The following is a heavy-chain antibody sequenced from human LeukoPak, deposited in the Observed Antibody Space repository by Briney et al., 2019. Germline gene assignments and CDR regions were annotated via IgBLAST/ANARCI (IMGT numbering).Heavy chain of an antibody. CDR1: GFTVGSNY. Sequence: GGSLRLSCAASGFTVGSNYMSWVRQAPGKGLEWVSVIYSGGSTYYADSVKGRFTISRDNSKNTLYLQMNSLRAEDTAVYYCARVGFGEFVRDYDYWGQGTLVTVSS. V-gene: IGHV3-66*01. J-gene: IGHJ4*02. CDR2: IYSGGST. D-gene: IGHD3-10*01. CDR3: ARVGFGEFVRDYDY.